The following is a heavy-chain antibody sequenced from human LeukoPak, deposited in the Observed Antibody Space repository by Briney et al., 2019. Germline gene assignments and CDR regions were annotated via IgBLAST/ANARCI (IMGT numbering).Heavy chain of an antibody. J-gene: IGHJ6*02. CDR3: AKTIGYCSGGSCYQYYGMDV. CDR2: ISYDGSNK. V-gene: IGHV3-30*18. Sequence: GGSLRLSCAASGFTFSSYVMHWVRQAPGKGLEWVAVISYDGSNKYYADFVKGRFTISRDNSKNTLYLQMNSLRAEDTAVYYCAKTIGYCSGGSCYQYYGMDVWGQGTTVTVSS. D-gene: IGHD2-15*01. CDR1: GFTFSSYV.